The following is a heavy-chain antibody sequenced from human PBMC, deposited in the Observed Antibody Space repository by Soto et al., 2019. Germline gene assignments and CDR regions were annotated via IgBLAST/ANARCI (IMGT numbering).Heavy chain of an antibody. Sequence: QVHLQESGPGLVEPSETLSLTCTVSGGSVSSDNYYWTWIRQPPGKGLEWIGYIYYSGSNNYNPSLKSRVTISVDTSKNQFSLKLSSVTAADTAVYYCARDCMVTYYYYLMDVWGQGTTVTVSS. CDR1: GGSVSSDNYY. V-gene: IGHV4-61*01. CDR3: ARDCMVTYYYYLMDV. J-gene: IGHJ6*02. CDR2: IYYSGSN. D-gene: IGHD5-18*01.